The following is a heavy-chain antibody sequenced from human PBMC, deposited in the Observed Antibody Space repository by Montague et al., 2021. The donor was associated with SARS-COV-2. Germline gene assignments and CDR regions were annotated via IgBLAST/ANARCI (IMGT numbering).Heavy chain of an antibody. D-gene: IGHD2-8*01. CDR3: ARDDPYCTNGVCYTGNWFDP. V-gene: IGHV6-1*01. CDR1: GDSVSSNRAA. Sequence: CAISGDSVSSNRAAWNWIRQSPSRGLEWLGRTYHRSKWYNDYAVSVKSRITINPDTSKNQFSLQLNSVTPEDTAVYYCARDDPYCTNGVCYTGNWFDPWGQGTLVTVSS. CDR2: TYHRSKWYN. J-gene: IGHJ5*02.